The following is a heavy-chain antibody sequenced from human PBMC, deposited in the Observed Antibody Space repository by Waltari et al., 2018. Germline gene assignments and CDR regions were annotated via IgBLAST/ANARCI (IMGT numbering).Heavy chain of an antibody. CDR1: GYTFTSYA. CDR2: IKAANSNT. D-gene: IGHD2-8*02. V-gene: IGHV1-3*01. Sequence: QVQLVQSGAEVKKPGASVKVSCMASGYTFTSYAMHWVRQAPGQRLEWMGWIKAANSNTRDTQKFQGRDNMTRDTSASTAYVELGKLRSEDAAVYYCARDGRVAQFDYWGQGTLVTVSS. CDR3: ARDGRVAQFDY. J-gene: IGHJ4*02.